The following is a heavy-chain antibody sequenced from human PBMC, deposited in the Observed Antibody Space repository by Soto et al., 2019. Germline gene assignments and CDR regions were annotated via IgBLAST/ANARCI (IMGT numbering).Heavy chain of an antibody. CDR2: ISYDGSNK. CDR1: GFTCSICA. D-gene: IGHD3-16*01. J-gene: IGHJ3*02. CDR3: KRAYRSDAFDI. V-gene: IGHV3-30-3*01. Sequence: GWSRXLSFSSSGFTCSICAIRLFRQAPGKGLEWVAVISYDGSNKYYADSVKGRFTVSRDNSKNTLYLQMNSLGAEDTAVYYCKRAYRSDAFDIWGQGTTV.